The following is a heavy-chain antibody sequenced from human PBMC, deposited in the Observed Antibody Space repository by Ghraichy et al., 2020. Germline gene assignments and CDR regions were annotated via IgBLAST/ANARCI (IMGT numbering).Heavy chain of an antibody. CDR2: IKQDGNEK. V-gene: IGHV3-7*03. Sequence: SCAASEFSFSSYWMSWVRQAPGKGLEWVANIKQDGNEKHYVDSVKGRFTISRDNAKNSLYLQMNSLRAEDTAVYYCVRYAYWYFDYWGQGTPVTVSS. CDR3: VRYAYWYFDY. CDR1: EFSFSSYW. D-gene: IGHD2-8*02. J-gene: IGHJ4*02.